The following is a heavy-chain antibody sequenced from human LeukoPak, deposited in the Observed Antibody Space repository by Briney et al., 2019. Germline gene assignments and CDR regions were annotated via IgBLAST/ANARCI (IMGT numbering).Heavy chain of an antibody. CDR3: SRYPGRTSDSFDI. J-gene: IGHJ3*02. CDR1: GGTFTSYA. V-gene: IGHV1-69*10. Sequence: APVKVSCKASGGTFTSYAISWVGQAPGQGGEGRGGIIPIFGMAKYAKKIQGRVTITADNSTSTAYTELSSLRSEDTAVYYCSRYPGRTSDSFDIWGQGTMVTVSS. CDR2: IIPIFGMA. D-gene: IGHD1-1*01.